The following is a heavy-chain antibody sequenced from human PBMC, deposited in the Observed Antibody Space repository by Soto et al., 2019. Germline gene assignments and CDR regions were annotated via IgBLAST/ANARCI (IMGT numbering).Heavy chain of an antibody. Sequence: SETLSLTCTVSGGSISSYYWSWIRQPPGKGLEWIGYIYYSGSTNYNPSLKSRVTISVDTSKNQFSLKLSSVTAADTAVYYCARGTWINYYYGMDVWGQGTTVTVSS. CDR3: ARGTWINYYYGMDV. CDR1: GGSISSYY. D-gene: IGHD2-2*03. V-gene: IGHV4-59*01. CDR2: IYYSGST. J-gene: IGHJ6*02.